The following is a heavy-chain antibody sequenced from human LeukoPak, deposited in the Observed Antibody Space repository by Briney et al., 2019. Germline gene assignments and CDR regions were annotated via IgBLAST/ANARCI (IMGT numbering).Heavy chain of an antibody. CDR2: INPNSGGT. J-gene: IGHJ3*02. Sequence: GASVKVSCKASGYTFTGYYMHWVRQAPGQGLEWMGWINPNSGGTNYAQKFQGRVTMTRDTSISTAYMELSRLRSDDTAVYYCARDGYGDPEGDAFDIWGQGTMVTVSS. CDR3: ARDGYGDPEGDAFDI. D-gene: IGHD4-17*01. V-gene: IGHV1-2*02. CDR1: GYTFTGYY.